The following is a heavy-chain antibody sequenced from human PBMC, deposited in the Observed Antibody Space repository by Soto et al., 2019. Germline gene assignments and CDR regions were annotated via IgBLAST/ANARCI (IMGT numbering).Heavy chain of an antibody. D-gene: IGHD2-15*01. CDR3: PSVVTVVTSFHYCYFAL. V-gene: IGHV1-69*12. J-gene: IGHJ2*01. CDR1: GGTFSSYA. CDR2: IIPIFGTA. Sequence: QVQLVQSGAEVKKPGSSVKVSCKASGGTFSSYAISWVRQAPGQGLEWMGGIIPIFGTANYAQKSQGRVTSTAHASTRPPYMDMSSLSSAHTAVYYWPSVVTVVTSFHYCYFALWGRATLVTVSS.